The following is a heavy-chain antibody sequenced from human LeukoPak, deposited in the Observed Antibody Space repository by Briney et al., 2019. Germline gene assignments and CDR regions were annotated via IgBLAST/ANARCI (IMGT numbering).Heavy chain of an antibody. CDR3: AREPLPATPSDYYYGMDV. CDR2: ISSSSSYI. D-gene: IGHD2-15*01. J-gene: IGHJ6*02. CDR1: GFTFSSYS. Sequence: KSGGSLRLSCAASGFTFSSYSMNWVRQAPGKGLEWVSSISSSSSYIYYADSVKGRFTISRDNAKNSLYLQMNSLRAEDTAVYYCAREPLPATPSDYYYGMDVWGQGTTVTVSS. V-gene: IGHV3-21*01.